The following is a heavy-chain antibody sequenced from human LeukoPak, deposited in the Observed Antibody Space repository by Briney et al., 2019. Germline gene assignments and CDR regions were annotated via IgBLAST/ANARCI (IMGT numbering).Heavy chain of an antibody. D-gene: IGHD5-12*01. V-gene: IGHV4-34*01. CDR1: GGSFSGYY. Sequence: PSETLSLTCAVYGGSFSGYYWSWIRQPPGKGLEWIGEINHSGSTNYNPSLKSRVTISVDTSKNQFSLKLSSVTAADTAVYYCARRYRYSGYDHISWFDPWGQGTLVTVSS. CDR3: ARRYRYSGYDHISWFDP. CDR2: INHSGST. J-gene: IGHJ5*02.